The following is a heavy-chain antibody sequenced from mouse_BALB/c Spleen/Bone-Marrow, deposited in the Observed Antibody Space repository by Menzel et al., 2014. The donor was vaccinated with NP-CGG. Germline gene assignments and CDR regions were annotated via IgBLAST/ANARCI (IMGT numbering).Heavy chain of an antibody. J-gene: IGHJ2*01. CDR2: VNPRSGYA. Sequence: QVQLQQSEAELASPGASVKMSCKASGYTFTDYTIQWVKQRPGQGLEWIGYVNPRSGYANYNQKFKDKATLTADKSSSTAFMQLSSLTSEDSAVYYCARPKGFALDYWGQGTALTVST. CDR3: ARPKGFALDY. CDR1: GYTFTDYT. V-gene: IGHV1-4*01.